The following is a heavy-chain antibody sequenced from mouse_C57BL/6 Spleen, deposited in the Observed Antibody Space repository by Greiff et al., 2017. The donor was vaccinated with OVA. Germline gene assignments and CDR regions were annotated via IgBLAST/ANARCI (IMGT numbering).Heavy chain of an antibody. CDR1: GFSLSTSGMG. D-gene: IGHD2-1*01. Sequence: VKLMESGPGILQSSQTLSLTCSFSGFSLSTSGMGVSWIRQPSGKGLEWLAHIYWDDDKRYNPSLKSRLTISKDTSRKQVFLKITSVDTAETATYYSARRGDRGGNYDYAMDYWGQGTSVTVSS. CDR2: IYWDDDK. J-gene: IGHJ4*01. V-gene: IGHV8-12*01. CDR3: ARRGDRGGNYDYAMDY.